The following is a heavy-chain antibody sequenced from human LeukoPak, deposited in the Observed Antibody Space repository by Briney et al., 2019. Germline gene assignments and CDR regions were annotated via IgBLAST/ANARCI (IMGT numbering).Heavy chain of an antibody. CDR3: SAWFGELRNFDY. CDR1: GFTFSSYA. J-gene: IGHJ4*02. CDR2: ISYDGSNK. Sequence: GRSLRLSCAASGFTFSSYAMHWVRQAPGKGLEWVAVISYDGSNKYYADSVKGRFTTSRDNSKNTLYLQMNSLRAEDTAVYYCSAWFGELRNFDYWGQGTLVTVSS. D-gene: IGHD3-10*01. V-gene: IGHV3-30*04.